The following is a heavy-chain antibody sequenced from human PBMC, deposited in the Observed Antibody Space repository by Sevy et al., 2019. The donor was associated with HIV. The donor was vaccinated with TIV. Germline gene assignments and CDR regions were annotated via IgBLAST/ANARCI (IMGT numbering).Heavy chain of an antibody. D-gene: IGHD3-22*01. CDR2: ISYDETIK. V-gene: IGHV3-30-3*01. CDR1: GFTFSRYA. CDR3: ARNPNYSDDSSGSVHDAFDI. J-gene: IGHJ3*02. Sequence: GGSLRLSCAASGFTFSRYAMHWVRQAPGKGLEWVTIISYDETIKYYAESVKGRFTISRDNSKNTRYLQMNSLSTDDTAVYYCARNPNYSDDSSGSVHDAFDIWGQGTTVTVSS.